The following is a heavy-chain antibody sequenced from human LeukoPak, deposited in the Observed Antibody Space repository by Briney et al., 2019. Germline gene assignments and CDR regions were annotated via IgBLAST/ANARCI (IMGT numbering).Heavy chain of an antibody. CDR3: AKPYYYGSGSYYLPDY. V-gene: IGHV3-23*01. Sequence: GGSLRLSCAASGFTFSSYAMSWVRQAPGKGLEWVSAISGSGGSTYYADSVKGRFTISRDNSKNTLYLQMNSLRAEDTAVYYCAKPYYYGSGSYYLPDYWSQGTLVTVSS. CDR2: ISGSGGST. CDR1: GFTFSSYA. J-gene: IGHJ4*02. D-gene: IGHD3-10*01.